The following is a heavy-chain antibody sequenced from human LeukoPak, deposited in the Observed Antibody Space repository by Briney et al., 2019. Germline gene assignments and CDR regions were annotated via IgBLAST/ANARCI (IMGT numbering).Heavy chain of an antibody. V-gene: IGHV4-59*01. J-gene: IGHJ4*02. CDR3: PARSGYSYGQVDD. Sequence: SEALSLTCTVSDGSISSFYWSWIRQPPGKGLEWIGYIYYSGSTNYNPSLKSRVTISVDTSKNQFSPKLTSAPAADTAVYYCPARSGYSYGQVDDWGQPTLLTVSS. D-gene: IGHD5-18*01. CDR2: IYYSGST. CDR1: DGSISSFY.